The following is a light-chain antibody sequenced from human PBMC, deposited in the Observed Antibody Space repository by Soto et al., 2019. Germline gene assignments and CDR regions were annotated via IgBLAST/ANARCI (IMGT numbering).Light chain of an antibody. J-gene: IGLJ1*01. CDR1: SSNVGSYNL. CDR2: EGS. CDR3: CSYASSSTPFV. V-gene: IGLV2-23*01. Sequence: QSVLTQPASVSGSPGQSITISCTGTSSNVGSYNLVSWYQQHPGKAPKLMIFEGSKRPSGLSNRFSGSKSGNTASLTISGLQAEDEADDYCCSYASSSTPFVFGTGSKVTVL.